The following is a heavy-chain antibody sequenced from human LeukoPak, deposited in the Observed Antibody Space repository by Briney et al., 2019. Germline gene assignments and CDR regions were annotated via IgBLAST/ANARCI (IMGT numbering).Heavy chain of an antibody. CDR3: ARGYGSGNYYLNG. J-gene: IGHJ1*01. CDR2: IYPGDSDT. V-gene: IGHV5-51*01. D-gene: IGHD3-10*01. Sequence: TRGESLKISCKGSGYTFTTYWIGWVRQMPGKGLEWMGIIYPGDSDTRYSPSFQGQVTISADKSISTAYLQWSSLKASDTAMYYRARGYGSGNYYLNGWGQGTLVTVSS. CDR1: GYTFTTYW.